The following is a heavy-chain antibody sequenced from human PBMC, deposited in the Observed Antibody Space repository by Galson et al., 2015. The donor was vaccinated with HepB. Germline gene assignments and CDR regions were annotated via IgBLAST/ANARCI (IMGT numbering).Heavy chain of an antibody. CDR3: ARGFSGEPNLQYFFY. CDR2: MNPNSGNT. V-gene: IGHV1-8*01. CDR1: GYTFTSYD. Sequence: SVKVSCKASGYTFTSYDINWVRQATGQGLEWMGWMNPNSGNTGYAQKFQGRVTMTRNTSISTAYMELSSLRSEDTAVYYCARGFSGEPNLQYFFYWGQGTLITVSS. J-gene: IGHJ4*02. D-gene: IGHD3-9*01.